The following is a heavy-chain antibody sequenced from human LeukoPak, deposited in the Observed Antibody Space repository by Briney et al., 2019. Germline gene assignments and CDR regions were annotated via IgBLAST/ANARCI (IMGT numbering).Heavy chain of an antibody. CDR3: AKNVPGRAIDY. D-gene: IGHD2-15*01. CDR2: IGTGYDT. CDR1: GFTFSSYA. V-gene: IGHV3-23*01. Sequence: PGGSLRLSCAASGFTFSSYAMSWVRQAPGKGLEWVSTIGTGYDTYYTDSVKGRFTISRDNSKNTLSLQMSSLRAEDTAAYYCAKNVPGRAIDYWGQGTLVTVSS. J-gene: IGHJ4*02.